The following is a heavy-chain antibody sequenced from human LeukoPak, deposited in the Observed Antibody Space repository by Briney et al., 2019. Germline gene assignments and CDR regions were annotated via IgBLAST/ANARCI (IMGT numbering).Heavy chain of an antibody. J-gene: IGHJ4*02. Sequence: SETLSLTCAVYGGSFSGYYWSWIRQPPGKGLEWSGEINHSGSTNYNPSLKSRVTISVAKYKTQFSLKLSSVTAADTAVSYCARIRQGYSYGLDYWGQGTLVTVSS. CDR3: ARIRQGYSYGLDY. V-gene: IGHV4-34*01. CDR1: GGSFSGYY. CDR2: INHSGST. D-gene: IGHD5-18*01.